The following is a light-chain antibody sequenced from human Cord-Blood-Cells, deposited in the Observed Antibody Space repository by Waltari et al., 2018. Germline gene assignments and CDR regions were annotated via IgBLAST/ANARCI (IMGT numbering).Light chain of an antibody. CDR3: SSYTSSSTLEV. CDR1: SSDVGGYNY. Sequence: QSALTQPASVSGSPGQSITISCTGTSSDVGGYNYVPWYQQHPGKAPKLMIYDVSNWPSGVSNLFSGSKSGNTASLTISGLQAEDEADYYCSSYTSSSTLEVFGGGTKLTVL. V-gene: IGLV2-14*01. CDR2: DVS. J-gene: IGLJ3*02.